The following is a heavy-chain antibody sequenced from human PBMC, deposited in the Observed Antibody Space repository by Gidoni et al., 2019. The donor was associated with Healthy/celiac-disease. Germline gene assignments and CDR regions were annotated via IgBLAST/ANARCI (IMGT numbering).Heavy chain of an antibody. CDR2: IYYSGST. J-gene: IGHJ4*02. V-gene: IGHV4-31*03. Sequence: HVQLQESGPGLVKPSQTLSLTCTVPRGSISSGGYYWSWIRQHPGKGLEWIGYIYYSGSTYYNPSLKSRVTISVDTSKNQFSLKLSSVTAADTAVYYCARGEYSGSFPFDYWGQGTLVTVSS. CDR1: RGSISSGGYY. CDR3: ARGEYSGSFPFDY. D-gene: IGHD1-26*01.